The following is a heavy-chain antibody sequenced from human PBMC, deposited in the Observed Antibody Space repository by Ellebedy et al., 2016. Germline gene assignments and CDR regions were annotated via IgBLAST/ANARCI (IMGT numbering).Heavy chain of an antibody. CDR1: RFMVRPYA. D-gene: IGHD6-13*01. CDR2: ILDDGNDK. CDR3: ARVRSSGFYSNYDMDV. V-gene: IGHV3-30*03. Sequence: GGSLRLSXAASRFMVRPYAIHWVRQAPGKGLEWVAAILDDGNDKNYRDSVKGRFTISRDNSKNRVYLQMNSLRVEDTAVYYCARVRSSGFYSNYDMDVWGQGTTVTVSS. J-gene: IGHJ6*02.